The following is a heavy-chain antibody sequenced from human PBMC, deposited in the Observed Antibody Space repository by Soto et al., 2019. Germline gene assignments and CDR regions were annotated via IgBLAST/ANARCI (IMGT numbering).Heavy chain of an antibody. CDR3: ARQASGWTFDY. V-gene: IGHV4-39*01. D-gene: IGHD6-19*01. CDR1: GGSINSGAYY. J-gene: IGHJ4*02. CDR2: VYYTGST. Sequence: SETLSLTCSVSGGSINSGAYYWAWIRQPPGKGLECIGIVYYTGSTYYNSSLKSRVSISLDTSKTQFSLKLTSVTAADAAVYYCARQASGWTFDYWGQGTLVTVSS.